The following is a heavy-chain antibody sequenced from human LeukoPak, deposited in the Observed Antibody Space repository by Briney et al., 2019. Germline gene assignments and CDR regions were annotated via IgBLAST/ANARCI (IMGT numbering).Heavy chain of an antibody. CDR1: GFTFSSYA. J-gene: IGHJ4*02. D-gene: IGHD5-12*01. CDR2: ISYDGSNK. Sequence: GGSLRLSCAASGFTFSSYAMSWVRQAPGKGLEWVAVISYDGSNKYYADSMKGRFTISRDDSKNTLYLQMNSLRAEDTAVYYCARDAGDIMATTQTHFDYWGQGTLVTVSS. CDR3: ARDAGDIMATTQTHFDY. V-gene: IGHV3-30-3*01.